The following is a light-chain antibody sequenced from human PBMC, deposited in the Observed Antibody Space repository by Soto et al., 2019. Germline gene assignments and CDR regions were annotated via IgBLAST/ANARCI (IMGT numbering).Light chain of an antibody. Sequence: QSALTQPASVSGSPGQSITISCTGTSSDVGAYNYVSWYQQHPGKAPKLMIYDVTNRPSGVSSRFSGSKSGNTASLTISGLQAEDEADYYGSSYPRSTTLVVFGGGTNLTVL. V-gene: IGLV2-14*01. J-gene: IGLJ2*01. CDR1: SSDVGAYNY. CDR3: SSYPRSTTLVV. CDR2: DVT.